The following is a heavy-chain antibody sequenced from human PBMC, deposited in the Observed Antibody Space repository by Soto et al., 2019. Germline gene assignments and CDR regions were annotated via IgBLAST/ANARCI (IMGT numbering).Heavy chain of an antibody. D-gene: IGHD3-10*02. CDR3: ARDRGYYVQYAVDWFDP. Sequence: ASVKVSCKASGYTFTSYGISWVRQAPGQGLEWMGWISAYNGNTNYAQKLQGRVTMTTDTSTSTAYMELRSLRSDDTAVYYCARDRGYYVQYAVDWFDPWGQGTLVTVS. J-gene: IGHJ5*02. CDR2: ISAYNGNT. CDR1: GYTFTSYG. V-gene: IGHV1-18*01.